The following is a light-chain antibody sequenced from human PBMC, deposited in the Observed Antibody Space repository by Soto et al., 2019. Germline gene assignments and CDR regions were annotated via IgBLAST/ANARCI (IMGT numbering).Light chain of an antibody. Sequence: EVVLTQSPGTLSLSPGERATLSCRASQSVSSNYFAWYQQKPGQAPRLLIYGISSRATGIPDRFSGSGSGTDFTLTISRQEPQDFAVYYCEQYGSSPRTFGQGTKVEI. V-gene: IGKV3-20*01. CDR1: QSVSSNY. CDR2: GIS. J-gene: IGKJ1*01. CDR3: EQYGSSPRT.